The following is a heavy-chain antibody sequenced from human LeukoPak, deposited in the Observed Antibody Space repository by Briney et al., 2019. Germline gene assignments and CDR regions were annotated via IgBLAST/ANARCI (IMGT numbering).Heavy chain of an antibody. J-gene: IGHJ3*02. D-gene: IGHD1-26*01. Sequence: GGSLRLSCAASGFTFDDYAMHWVRQAPGKGLEWVSGISWNSGSIGYADSVKGRFTISRDNAKNSLYLQMNSLRAEDTALYYCAKDLLLGGATGVGAFDIWGQGTMDTVSS. V-gene: IGHV3-9*01. CDR2: ISWNSGSI. CDR3: AKDLLLGGATGVGAFDI. CDR1: GFTFDDYA.